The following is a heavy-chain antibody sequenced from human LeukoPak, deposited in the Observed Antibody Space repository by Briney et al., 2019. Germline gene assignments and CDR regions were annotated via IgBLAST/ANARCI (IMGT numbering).Heavy chain of an antibody. CDR1: GFTSSSYA. J-gene: IGHJ4*02. D-gene: IGHD3-22*01. V-gene: IGHV3-23*01. CDR2: ITSSGAAT. CDR3: AKDRPNYYGSNGHYYKLNGDC. Sequence: GGSLRLSCAASGFTSSSYAMSWVRQAPGKGLEWVSSITSSGAATYYADSVKGRFTISRDNSDNTLYLQMNSLRAEDTAVYYCAKDRPNYYGSNGHYYKLNGDCWGQGTLVTVSS.